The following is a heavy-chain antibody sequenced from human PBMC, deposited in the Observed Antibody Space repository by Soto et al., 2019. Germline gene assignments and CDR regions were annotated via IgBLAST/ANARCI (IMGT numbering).Heavy chain of an antibody. Sequence: GGSLSLSCAASGFTFSSYAMHWVRQAPGKGLEWVAVISYIPTASPPIYYADSVKGRFTISRDNAKNSLFLQMNSLRAEDTAVYYCARYYDSSGPDLWGRGTRVTVSS. J-gene: IGHJ2*01. CDR2: IPTASPPI. V-gene: IGHV3-48*01. D-gene: IGHD3-22*01. CDR1: GFTFSSYA. CDR3: ARYYDSSGPDL.